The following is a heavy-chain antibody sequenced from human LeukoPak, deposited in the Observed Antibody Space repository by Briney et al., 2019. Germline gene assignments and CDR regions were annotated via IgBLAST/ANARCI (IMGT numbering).Heavy chain of an antibody. CDR1: GFTFSSYG. J-gene: IGHJ3*02. CDR2: ISTAGDK. Sequence: GRSLRLSCAASGFTFSSYGMHWVRQATGKGLEWVSAISTAGDKYYPGSVKGRFTISRENAKNSLYLQMNSLRAGDTAVYYCARSTGYGDYELNAFDIWGQGTMVTVSS. V-gene: IGHV3-13*04. D-gene: IGHD4-17*01. CDR3: ARSTGYGDYELNAFDI.